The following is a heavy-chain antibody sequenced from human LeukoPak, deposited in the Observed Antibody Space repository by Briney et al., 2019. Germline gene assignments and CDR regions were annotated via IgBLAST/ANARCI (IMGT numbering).Heavy chain of an antibody. CDR2: INHSGST. D-gene: IGHD2-2*01. CDR3: ARSYCSSTSCYAVGGGWFDP. CDR1: GGSFSGYY. Sequence: KPSETLSLTCAVYGGSFSGYYWSWIRQPPGKGLEWIGEINHSGSTNYNPPLKSRVTISVDTSKNQFSLKLSSVTAADTAVYYCARSYCSSTSCYAVGGGWFDPWGQGTLVTVSS. V-gene: IGHV4-34*01. J-gene: IGHJ5*02.